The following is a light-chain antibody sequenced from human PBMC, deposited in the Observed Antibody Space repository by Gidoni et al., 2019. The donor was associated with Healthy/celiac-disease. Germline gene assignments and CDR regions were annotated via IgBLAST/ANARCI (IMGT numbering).Light chain of an antibody. Sequence: DIQMTQSPSSLSESVGDRVTITCRASQSISSYLNWYQQKPGKAPKLLIYAASSLQSGVPSRFSGSGSGTDFTLTISRLQPEYFSTYYCQQSYSTPPWTFGQGTKVELK. CDR2: AAS. CDR1: QSISSY. J-gene: IGKJ1*01. CDR3: QQSYSTPPWT. V-gene: IGKV1-39*01.